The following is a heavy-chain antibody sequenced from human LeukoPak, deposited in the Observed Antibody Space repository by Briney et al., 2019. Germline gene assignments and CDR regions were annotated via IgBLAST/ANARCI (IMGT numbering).Heavy chain of an antibody. V-gene: IGHV4-59*01. J-gene: IGHJ5*02. CDR2: IYYSGST. D-gene: IGHD3-3*01. CDR1: GGSISSYY. Sequence: PSETLSLTCTVSGGSISSYYWSWIRQPPGKGLEWIGYIYYSGSTNYNPYLKSRVTISVDTSKNQFSLKLSSVTAADTAVYYCARSYDFWSGAFDPWGQGTLVTVSS. CDR3: ARSYDFWSGAFDP.